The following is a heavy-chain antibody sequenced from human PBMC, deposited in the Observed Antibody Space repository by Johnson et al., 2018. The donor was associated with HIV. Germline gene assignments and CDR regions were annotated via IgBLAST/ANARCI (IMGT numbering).Heavy chain of an antibody. Sequence: VQLVESGGGLVQPGGSLRLSCAASGFTFSSYWMHWVRQAPGKGLVWVSRINSDGSSTSYADSVKGRFTISRDNSKNTLYLQMNSLRAEDTAVYYCVYAGPTFHDAFDIWGQGTMVTVSS. D-gene: IGHD2-8*01. CDR2: INSDGSST. CDR3: VYAGPTFHDAFDI. CDR1: GFTFSSYW. V-gene: IGHV3-74*01. J-gene: IGHJ3*02.